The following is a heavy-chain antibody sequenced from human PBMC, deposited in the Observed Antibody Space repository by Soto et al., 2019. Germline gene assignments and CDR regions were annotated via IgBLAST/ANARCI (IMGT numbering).Heavy chain of an antibody. V-gene: IGHV4-39*02. CDR3: ASGGSGNPFDS. J-gene: IGHJ4*02. CDR2: LYSGST. D-gene: IGHD3-10*01. Sequence: QLQLQESGPGLVKPSETLSLTCAVTGASITRGGFHWGWIRQSPGQGLEWIGSLYSGSTYYNPSHKARATIRADTSRNDFSLRLPSVPAAAPAVYYCASGGSGNPFDSWGQGPLVTVSS. CDR1: GASITRGGFH.